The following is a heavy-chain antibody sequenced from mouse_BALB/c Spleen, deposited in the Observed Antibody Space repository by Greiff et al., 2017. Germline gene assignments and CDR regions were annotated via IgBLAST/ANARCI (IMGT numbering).Heavy chain of an antibody. Sequence: EVQLQESGPSLVKPSQTLSLTCSVTGDSITSCYWNWIRKFPGNKLEYMGYISYSGSTYYNPFLKSRISITRDTSKNQYYLQLNSVTTEDTATYYCARESTMITTGGFAYWGQGTLVTVSA. CDR2: ISYSGST. CDR1: GDSITSCY. J-gene: IGHJ3*01. V-gene: IGHV3-8*02. CDR3: ARESTMITTGGFAY. D-gene: IGHD2-4*01.